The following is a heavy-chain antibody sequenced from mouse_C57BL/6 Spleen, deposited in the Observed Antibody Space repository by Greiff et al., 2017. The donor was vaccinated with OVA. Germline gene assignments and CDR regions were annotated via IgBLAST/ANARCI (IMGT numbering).Heavy chain of an antibody. J-gene: IGHJ2*01. CDR2: IYPGDGDT. V-gene: IGHV1-82*01. CDR1: GYAFSSSW. CDR3: ASNYADY. Sequence: QLQQSGPELVKPGASVKISCKASGYAFSSSWMNWVKQRPGKGLEWIGRIYPGDGDTNYNGKFKGKATLTADKSSSTAYMQLSSLTSEDSAVYFCASNYADYWGQGTTLTVSS.